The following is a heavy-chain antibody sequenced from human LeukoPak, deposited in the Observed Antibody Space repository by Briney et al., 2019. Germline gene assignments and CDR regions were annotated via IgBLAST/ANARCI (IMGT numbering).Heavy chain of an antibody. CDR3: ARDSEGALDY. CDR1: GGTFSSYA. J-gene: IGHJ4*02. V-gene: IGHV1-18*01. D-gene: IGHD1-26*01. CDR2: ISAYNGNT. Sequence: GSSVKVSCKASGGTFSSYAISWVRQAPGQGLEWMGWISAYNGNTNYAQKLQGRVTMTTDTSTSTAYMELRSLRSDDTAVYYCARDSEGALDYWGQGTLVTVSS.